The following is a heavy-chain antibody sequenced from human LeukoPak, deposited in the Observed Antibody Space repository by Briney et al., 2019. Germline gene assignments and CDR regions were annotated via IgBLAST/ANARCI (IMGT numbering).Heavy chain of an antibody. J-gene: IGHJ4*02. Sequence: GGSLRLSCEASGFIFGSYAMGWVRQAPGKGLEWVATIRQDGSQKYYVDSVKGRFTISRDNAKNSLYLQMNSLRAEDTAVYYCARESGSVTSEVDFDYWGQGTLVTVSS. D-gene: IGHD4-17*01. V-gene: IGHV3-7*01. CDR2: IRQDGSQK. CDR3: ARESGSVTSEVDFDY. CDR1: GFIFGSYA.